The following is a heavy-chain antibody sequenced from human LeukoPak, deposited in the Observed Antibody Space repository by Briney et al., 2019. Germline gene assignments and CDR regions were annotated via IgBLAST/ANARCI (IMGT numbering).Heavy chain of an antibody. J-gene: IGHJ4*02. D-gene: IGHD2-2*01. CDR3: ARDTNQLLSDY. CDR1: GFTFSSYE. Sequence: PGGSLRLSCAASGFTFSSYEMNWVRQAPGKGLEWVSYISSSGSTIYYADSVKGRFTISRDNAKNSLYLQMNSLRAEDTAVYYCARDTNQLLSDYWGQGTLVTVSS. CDR2: ISSSGSTI. V-gene: IGHV3-48*03.